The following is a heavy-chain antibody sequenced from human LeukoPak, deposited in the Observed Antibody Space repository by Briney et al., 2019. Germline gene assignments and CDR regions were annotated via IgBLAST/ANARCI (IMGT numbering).Heavy chain of an antibody. V-gene: IGHV3-7*01. J-gene: IGHJ4*02. CDR2: IKPDGSEK. CDR3: ARVSTHSGTMFYFDY. D-gene: IGHD3-10*01. Sequence: GGSLRLSCAASGFTFSSYWMSWVRQASGKGLEWVANIKPDGSEKYYVDSVKGRFTISRDNAKNSLYLQVNSLRAEDTAVYYCARVSTHSGTMFYFDYWGQGTLVTVSS. CDR1: GFTFSSYW.